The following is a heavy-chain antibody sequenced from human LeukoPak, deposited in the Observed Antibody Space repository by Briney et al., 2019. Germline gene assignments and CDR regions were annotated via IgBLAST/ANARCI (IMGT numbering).Heavy chain of an antibody. CDR2: ISAYNGNT. J-gene: IGHJ5*02. V-gene: IGHV1-18*01. CDR1: GYTFTSYG. Sequence: ASVKVSCKASGYTFTSYGISWVRQAPGQGLEWMGWISAYNGNTNYAQKLQGRVTMTTDTSTSTAYMELRSLRSDDTAVYYCARVSFNHQYYDSWSGYPGNNWFDPWGQGTLVTVSS. D-gene: IGHD3-3*01. CDR3: ARVSFNHQYYDSWSGYPGNNWFDP.